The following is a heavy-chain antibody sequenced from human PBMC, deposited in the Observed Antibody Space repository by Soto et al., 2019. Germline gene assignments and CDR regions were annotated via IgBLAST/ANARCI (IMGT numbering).Heavy chain of an antibody. CDR1: GGTIRSYD. CDR2: IYYSGST. CDR3: ARDLGTMVRGVIFDYYYGMDV. D-gene: IGHD3-10*01. Sequence: SETQSLTCTVSGGTIRSYDWSWIRQPPGKGLEWIGYIYYSGSTSYNPSLKSRVTISVDTSKNQFSLKLSSVTAADTAVYYCARDLGTMVRGVIFDYYYGMDVWGQGTTVTVSS. J-gene: IGHJ6*02. V-gene: IGHV4-59*01.